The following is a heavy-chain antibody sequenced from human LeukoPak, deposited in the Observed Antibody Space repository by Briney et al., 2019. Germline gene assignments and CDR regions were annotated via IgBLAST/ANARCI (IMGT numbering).Heavy chain of an antibody. Sequence: GGSLRLSCAASGFTFSSYAMHWVRQAPGKGLEYVSAISSNGGSTYYANSVKGRFTISRDNSKSTLYLQMGSLRAEDMAVYYCARGPLTGIVVVTATPLWYWGQGTPVTVSS. CDR1: GFTFSSYA. V-gene: IGHV3-64*01. CDR3: ARGPLTGIVVVTATPLWY. CDR2: ISSNGGST. D-gene: IGHD2-21*02. J-gene: IGHJ4*02.